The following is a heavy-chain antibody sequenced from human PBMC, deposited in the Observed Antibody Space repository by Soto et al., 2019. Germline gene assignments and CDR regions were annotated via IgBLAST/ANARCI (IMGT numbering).Heavy chain of an antibody. J-gene: IGHJ3*02. CDR1: GGSISSRSYY. D-gene: IGHD3-3*01. Sequence: SETLSLTCTVSGGSISSRSYYWGWIRQPPGKGLEWIGSIYYSGSTYYNPSLKSRVTISVDTSKNQFSLKLSSVTAADTAVYYCARDPRITIFGTDAFDIWGQGTMVTVSS. V-gene: IGHV4-39*02. CDR3: ARDPRITIFGTDAFDI. CDR2: IYYSGST.